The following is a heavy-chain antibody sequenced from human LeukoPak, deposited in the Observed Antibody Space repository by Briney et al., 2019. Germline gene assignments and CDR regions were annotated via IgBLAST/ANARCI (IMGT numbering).Heavy chain of an antibody. Sequence: GGSLRLSCAASGFTFSSYGMHWVRQAPGKGLEWVAVISYDGSNKYYADSVKGRFTISRDNSKNTLYLQMNSLRAEDTAVYYCAKASDILTDNYYYGMDVWGQVTPVAVSS. V-gene: IGHV3-30*18. D-gene: IGHD3-9*01. CDR3: AKASDILTDNYYYGMDV. CDR2: ISYDGSNK. CDR1: GFTFSSYG. J-gene: IGHJ6*02.